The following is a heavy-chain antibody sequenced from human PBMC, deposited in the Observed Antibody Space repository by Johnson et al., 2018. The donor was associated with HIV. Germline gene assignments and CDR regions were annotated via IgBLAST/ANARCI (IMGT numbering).Heavy chain of an antibody. V-gene: IGHV3-20*04. Sequence: VQLVESGGGVVRPGGSLRLSCATSGFTFDDYGMSWVRQAPGKGLEWVSGINWNGGSTGYADSVKGRFTISRENAKNSLHMQMNSLRVEDTAVYFCARDRSSWYGGDAFDIWGQGTMVTVSS. CDR3: ARDRSSWYGGDAFDI. CDR2: INWNGGST. CDR1: GFTFDDYG. D-gene: IGHD6-13*01. J-gene: IGHJ3*02.